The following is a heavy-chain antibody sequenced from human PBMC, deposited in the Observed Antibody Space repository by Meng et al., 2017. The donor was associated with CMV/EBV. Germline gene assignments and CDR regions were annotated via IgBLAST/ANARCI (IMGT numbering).Heavy chain of an antibody. Sequence: GESLKISCTASGFTFGDYAMSWVRQAPGKGLEWVGFIRSKAYGGTTEYSAYVKGRFTISRDDSKSIAYLQMNSLKTEDTAVYCCTRDYAKDYDILTGYYRFGFFDYWGQGTLVTVSS. CDR1: GFTFGDYA. J-gene: IGHJ4*02. D-gene: IGHD3-9*01. CDR3: TRDYAKDYDILTGYYRFGFFDY. V-gene: IGHV3-49*04. CDR2: IRSKAYGGTT.